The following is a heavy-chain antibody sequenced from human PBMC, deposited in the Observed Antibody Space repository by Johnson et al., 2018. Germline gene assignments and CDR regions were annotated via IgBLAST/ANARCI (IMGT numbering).Heavy chain of an antibody. CDR3: TTDSSGYYYCYSKEYFQH. CDR1: GFTFSNAW. V-gene: IGHV3-15*01. D-gene: IGHD3-22*01. J-gene: IGHJ1*01. CDR2: IKSKTDGGTT. Sequence: VQLVQSGGGLVKPGGSLRLSCEASGFTFSNAWMSWVRQAPGKGLEGVGRIKSKTDGGTTDYAAAVKGRFSISRDDSRNTLYLQMNSLKTEDTAVYYCTTDSSGYYYCYSKEYFQHWGQGTLVTVSS.